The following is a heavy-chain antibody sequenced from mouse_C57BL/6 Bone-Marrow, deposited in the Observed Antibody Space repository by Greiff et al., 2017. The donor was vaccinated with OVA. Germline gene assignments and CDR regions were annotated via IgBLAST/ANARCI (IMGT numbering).Heavy chain of an antibody. D-gene: IGHD1-1*01. J-gene: IGHJ3*01. CDR2: IWRGGST. CDR3: AAFYYYGRGFAY. Sequence: VKLMESGPGLVQPSQSLSITCTVSGFSLTSYGVHWVRQSPGKGLEWLGVIWRGGSTDYNAAFMSRLSITKDNSKSQVFFKMNSLQADDTAIYYCAAFYYYGRGFAYWGQGTLVTVSA. V-gene: IGHV2-5*01. CDR1: GFSLTSYG.